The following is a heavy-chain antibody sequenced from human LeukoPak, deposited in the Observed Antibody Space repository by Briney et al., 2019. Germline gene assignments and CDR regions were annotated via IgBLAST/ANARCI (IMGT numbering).Heavy chain of an antibody. CDR1: GFTVSNNY. J-gene: IGHJ4*02. CDR2: ISGSGGST. V-gene: IGHV3-23*01. D-gene: IGHD6-19*01. CDR3: AKDRGQQWLVLDY. Sequence: GGSLRLSCAASGFTVSNNYMRWVRQAPGKGLEWVSAISGSGGSTYYADSVKGRFTISRDNSKNTLYLQMNSLRAEDTAVYYCAKDRGQQWLVLDYWGQGTLVTVSS.